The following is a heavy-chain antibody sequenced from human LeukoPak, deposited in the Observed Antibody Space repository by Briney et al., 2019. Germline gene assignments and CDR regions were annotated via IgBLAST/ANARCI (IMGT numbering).Heavy chain of an antibody. CDR1: GFTFSSYA. J-gene: IGHJ3*02. V-gene: IGHV3-23*01. Sequence: GGSLRLSCAASGFTFSSYAMSWVRQAPGKGLEWVSSITSSGAATYYADSVKGRFTISRDNAKNTLYLQMTSLRAEDTAVYYCAREYRYGDYQRDAFDIWGQGTMVTVSS. CDR2: ITSSGAAT. D-gene: IGHD4-17*01. CDR3: AREYRYGDYQRDAFDI.